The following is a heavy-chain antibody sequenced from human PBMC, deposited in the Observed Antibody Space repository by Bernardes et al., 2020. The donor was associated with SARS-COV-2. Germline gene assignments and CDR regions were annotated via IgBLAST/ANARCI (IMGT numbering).Heavy chain of an antibody. Sequence: ASVKVSCQASGDTFSGYFIHWVRQAPGQGLEWMGWINPNSGGTNYAQKFQGRVTMTRGTSINTASMELSSLRSGDTAVYYCAAATTVSQELRYWGQGTLVTGSS. CDR2: INPNSGGT. J-gene: IGHJ4*02. CDR1: GDTFSGYF. D-gene: IGHD4-17*01. CDR3: AAATTVSQELRY. V-gene: IGHV1-2*02.